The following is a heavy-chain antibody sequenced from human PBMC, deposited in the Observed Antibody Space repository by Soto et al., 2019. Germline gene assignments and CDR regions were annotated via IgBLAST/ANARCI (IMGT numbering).Heavy chain of an antibody. V-gene: IGHV1-2*04. D-gene: IGHD5-12*01. Sequence: GASVKVSCKASGYTFTGYYMHWVRQAPGQGLEWMGWINPNSGGTNYAQKFQGWVTMTRDTSISTAYMELSRLRSDDTAVYYCARGGYSGYDFLNWFDPWGQGTLVTVSS. CDR3: ARGGYSGYDFLNWFDP. CDR2: INPNSGGT. CDR1: GYTFTGYY. J-gene: IGHJ5*02.